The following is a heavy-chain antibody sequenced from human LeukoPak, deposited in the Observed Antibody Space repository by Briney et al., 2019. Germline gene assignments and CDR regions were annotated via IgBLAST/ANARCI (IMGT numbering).Heavy chain of an antibody. J-gene: IGHJ4*02. CDR1: GYTFTSYY. Sequence: ASVKVSCKASGYTFTSYYMHWVRQAPGQGLEWMGIIDPSGGSTSHAQKFQGRVTMTRDTSTSTVYMELSSLRSEDTAVYYCARTYYYDSSGYRFDYGGQGTLVTVSS. CDR2: IDPSGGST. V-gene: IGHV1-46*01. CDR3: ARTYYYDSSGYRFDY. D-gene: IGHD3-22*01.